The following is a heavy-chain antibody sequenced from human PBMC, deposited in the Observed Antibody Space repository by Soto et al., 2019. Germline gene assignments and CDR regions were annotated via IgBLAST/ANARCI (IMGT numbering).Heavy chain of an antibody. V-gene: IGHV4-34*01. CDR1: GRSFSGYQ. CDR2: INHSGGT. D-gene: IGHD6-25*01. CDR3: ARGWRAAFDH. Sequence: QVQLQQWGAGLLKPSETLSLTCAVNGRSFSGYQWTWFRQPPGKGLEGIGEINHSGGTNYKASLERRVTISLDTSKNQFSLSLASVTAADTAVYYFARGWRAAFDHWGQGTLVTVS. J-gene: IGHJ4*02.